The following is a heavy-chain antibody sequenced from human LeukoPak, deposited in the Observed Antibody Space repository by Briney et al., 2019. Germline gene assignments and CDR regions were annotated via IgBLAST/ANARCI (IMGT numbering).Heavy chain of an antibody. D-gene: IGHD3-9*01. CDR2: INPNSGGT. CDR3: ARDNELRYFDWSPRYYYYYMDV. CDR1: GYTFTGYY. J-gene: IGHJ6*03. Sequence: GASVKVSCKASGYTFTGYYMHWVRQAPGQGLEWMGWINPNSGGTNYAQKFQGRVTMTRDTSISTAYMELSRLRSDGTAVYYCARDNELRYFDWSPRYYYYYMDVWGKGTTVTVSS. V-gene: IGHV1-2*02.